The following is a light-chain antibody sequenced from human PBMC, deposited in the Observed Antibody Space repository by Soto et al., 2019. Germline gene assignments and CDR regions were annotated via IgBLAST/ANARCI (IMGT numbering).Light chain of an antibody. Sequence: VLTQSPATLSSSPGERATLSCGASQSVSSSYVAWYQHKPGLAPRLLIHDTSSRAIGIPDRFSGSKSGTNFTLTIRRMEPEDVGMYYCQQYGSSPITFGQGTRLEIK. CDR2: DTS. J-gene: IGKJ5*01. V-gene: IGKV3D-20*01. CDR3: QQYGSSPIT. CDR1: QSVSSSY.